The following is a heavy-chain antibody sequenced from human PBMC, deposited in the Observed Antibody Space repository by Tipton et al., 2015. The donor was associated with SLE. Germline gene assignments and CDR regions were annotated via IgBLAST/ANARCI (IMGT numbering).Heavy chain of an antibody. D-gene: IGHD4-17*01. J-gene: IGHJ6*03. CDR1: GFTFSNAW. CDR3: ARDANDYGDYFYYMDV. Sequence: GSLRLSCAASGFTFSNAWMSWVRQAPGKGLEWISSINTRSTYMYYADSVRGRFTTSRDNAKNSLSLQMDGLRAEDTALYYCARDANDYGDYFYYMDVWGKGTTVTVSS. V-gene: IGHV3-21*01. CDR2: INTRSTYM.